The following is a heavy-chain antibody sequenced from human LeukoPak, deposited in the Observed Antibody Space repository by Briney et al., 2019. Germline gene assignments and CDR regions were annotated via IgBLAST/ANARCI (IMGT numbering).Heavy chain of an antibody. CDR1: GGSFSDYY. CDR2: INHSGST. Sequence: SETLSLTCAVSGGSFSDYYWSWIRQPPGKGLEWIGEINHSGSTNYNPSLKSRVTISVDTSKNQFSLKLSSVTAADTAVYYCAGISYNWNDLLAPDWGQGTLVTVSS. CDR3: AGISYNWNDLLAPD. V-gene: IGHV4-34*01. J-gene: IGHJ4*02. D-gene: IGHD1-20*01.